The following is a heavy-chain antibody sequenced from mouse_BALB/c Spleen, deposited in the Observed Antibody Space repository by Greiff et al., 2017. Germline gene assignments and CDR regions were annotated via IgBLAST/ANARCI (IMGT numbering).Heavy chain of an antibody. CDR1: GFSLTSYG. Sequence: QVQLKQSGPGLVQPSQSLSITCTVSGFSLTSYGVHWVRQSPGKGLEWLGVIWSGGSTDYNAAFISRLSISKDNSKSQVFFKMNSLQADDTAIYYCARVSGLRRGFAYWGQGTLVTVSA. CDR3: ARVSGLRRGFAY. J-gene: IGHJ3*01. D-gene: IGHD2-4*01. CDR2: IWSGGST. V-gene: IGHV2-4-1*01.